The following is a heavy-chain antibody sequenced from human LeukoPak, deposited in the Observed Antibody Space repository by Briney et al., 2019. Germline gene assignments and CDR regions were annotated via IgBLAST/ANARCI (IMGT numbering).Heavy chain of an antibody. CDR3: AKGPRSVGAVADY. D-gene: IGHD1-26*01. J-gene: IGHJ4*02. V-gene: IGHV3-30*18. CDR1: GFTFSSYG. CDR2: ISYDGSNK. Sequence: HPGRSLRLSCAASGFTFSSYGMHWVRQAPGKGLEWVAVISYDGSNKYYADSVKGRFTISRDNSKNTLYLQMNSLRAEDMAVYYCAKGPRSVGAVADYWGQGTLVTVSS.